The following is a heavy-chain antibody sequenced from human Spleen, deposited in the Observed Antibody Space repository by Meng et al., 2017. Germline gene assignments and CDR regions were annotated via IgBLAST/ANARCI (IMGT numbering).Heavy chain of an antibody. V-gene: IGHV4-39*01. CDR3: VRSSGWVRTGFDP. CDR1: GGFISTSGYY. D-gene: IGHD6-19*01. J-gene: IGHJ5*02. CDR2: IGHSGIT. Sequence: QPQVQESGPGMVMPTEALSLSCRVSGGFISTSGYYWGWIRQPPGKGLEWIGSIGHSGITYYTPSLKSRVTVSIDTSKSQFSLKLTSVTAADTAVYYCVRSSGWVRTGFDPWGQGTLVTVSS.